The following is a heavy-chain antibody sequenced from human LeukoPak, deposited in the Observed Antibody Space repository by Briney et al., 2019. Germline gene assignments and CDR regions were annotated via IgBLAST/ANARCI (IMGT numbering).Heavy chain of an antibody. CDR3: ARDNGYCSSTSCYTPYYYYMDV. Sequence: QPGGSLRLSCAASGFTFSSYAMSWVRQAPGKGLEWVSAISGSGGSTYYADSVKGRFTISRDNAKNSLYLQMNSLRAEDTAVYYCARDNGYCSSTSCYTPYYYYMDVWGKGTTVTVSS. CDR2: ISGSGGST. J-gene: IGHJ6*03. V-gene: IGHV3-23*01. CDR1: GFTFSSYA. D-gene: IGHD2-2*02.